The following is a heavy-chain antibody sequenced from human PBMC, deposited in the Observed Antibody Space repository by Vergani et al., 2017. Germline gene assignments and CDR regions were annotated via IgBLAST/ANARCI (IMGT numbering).Heavy chain of an antibody. CDR1: GGSISSGDYY. J-gene: IGHJ6*02. CDR3: ARAGVYLVVPAAKLSYYYYGMDV. CDR2: IYYSGST. V-gene: IGHV4-30-4*01. Sequence: QVQLQESGPGLVKPSQTLSLTCTVSGGSISSGDYYWSWIRQPPGKGLEWIGYIYYSGSTYYNPSLKSRVTISVDTSKNQFSLKLSSVTAADTAVYYCARAGVYLVVPAAKLSYYYYGMDVWGQGTTVTVSS. D-gene: IGHD2-2*01.